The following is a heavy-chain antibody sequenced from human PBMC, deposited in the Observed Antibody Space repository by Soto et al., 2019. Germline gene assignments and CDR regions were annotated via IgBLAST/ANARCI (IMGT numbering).Heavy chain of an antibody. D-gene: IGHD1-26*01. V-gene: IGHV1-69*01. Sequence: QVHLVQSGAEVKKPGSSVKVSCKASGGTFSRHGINWVRQAPGQGLEWMGGIIPIAGIAHYAQKFQGRVTITADESTSTVYRELSSLRSEDTAVYFCARDRGTGSYHYFDYWGQGTLVTVSS. CDR3: ARDRGTGSYHYFDY. CDR2: IIPIAGIA. J-gene: IGHJ4*02. CDR1: GGTFSRHG.